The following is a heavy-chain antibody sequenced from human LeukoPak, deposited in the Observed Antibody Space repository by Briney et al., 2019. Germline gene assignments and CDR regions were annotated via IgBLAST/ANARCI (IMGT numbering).Heavy chain of an antibody. CDR2: IWYDGSNK. D-gene: IGHD2-2*01. J-gene: IGHJ5*02. CDR1: GFTFSSYG. Sequence: GGSLRLSCAASGFTFSSYGMHWVRQAPGKGLEWVAVIWYDGSNKYYADSVKGRFTISRDNSKNTLYLQMNSLRAEDTAVYYCAKDRVVVGNWFDPWGQGTLVTVSS. CDR3: AKDRVVVGNWFDP. V-gene: IGHV3-33*06.